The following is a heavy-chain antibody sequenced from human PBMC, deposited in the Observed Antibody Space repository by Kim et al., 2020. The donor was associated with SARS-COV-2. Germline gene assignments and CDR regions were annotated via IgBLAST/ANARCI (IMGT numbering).Heavy chain of an antibody. CDR3: ARSNPGGSGYYYTRFGRGEGMDV. CDR1: GGSFSGYY. V-gene: IGHV4-34*01. CDR2: INHSGST. D-gene: IGHD3-22*01. J-gene: IGHJ6*02. Sequence: SETLSLTCAVYGGSFSGYYWSWIRQPPGKGLEWIGEINHSGSTNYNPSLKSRVTISVDTSKNQFSLKLSSVTAADTAVYYCARSNPGGSGYYYTRFGRGEGMDVWGQGTTVTVSS.